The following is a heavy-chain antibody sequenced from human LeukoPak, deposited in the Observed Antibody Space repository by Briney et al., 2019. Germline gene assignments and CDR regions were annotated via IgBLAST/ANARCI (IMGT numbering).Heavy chain of an antibody. CDR3: ARSYSGSFLY. CDR2: VYHGGNT. CDR1: GDSISSNSYY. V-gene: IGHV4-39*07. Sequence: PSETLSLTCTVSGDSISSNSYYWGWIRQPPGKGLEFIGSVYHGGNTYYKASLKSRVTISLDTSKNQFSLRLSSVTAADTAVYYCARSYSGSFLYWGQGSLVTVSS. D-gene: IGHD1-26*01. J-gene: IGHJ1*01.